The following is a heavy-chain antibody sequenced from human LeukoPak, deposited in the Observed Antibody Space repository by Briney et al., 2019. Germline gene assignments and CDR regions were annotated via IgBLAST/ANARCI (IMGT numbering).Heavy chain of an antibody. Sequence: GASVKVSCKASGGTFSNYAISWVRQAPGQGLEWMGGIIPIFGSANYAQKFQDRVTITADESTSTAYMELSSLRSEDTAVYYCAKGPVVRGVTVILKTGEKGALDYWGQGTLVTVSS. CDR3: AKGPVVRGVTVILKTGEKGALDY. CDR2: IIPIFGSA. D-gene: IGHD3-10*01. CDR1: GGTFSNYA. J-gene: IGHJ4*02. V-gene: IGHV1-69*01.